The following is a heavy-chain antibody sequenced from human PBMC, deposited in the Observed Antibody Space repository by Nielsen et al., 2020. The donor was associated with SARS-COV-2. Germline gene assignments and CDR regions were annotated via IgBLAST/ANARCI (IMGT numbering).Heavy chain of an antibody. CDR2: IYSGGST. J-gene: IGHJ3*02. CDR1: GFTVSSNY. D-gene: IGHD4-11*01. V-gene: IGHV3-53*01. Sequence: LSLTCAASGFTVSSNYMSWVRQAPGKGLEWVSVIYSGGSTYYADSVKGRFTISRDNSKNTLYLQMNSLRAEDTAVYYCARGWATVDAFDIWGQGTMVTVSS. CDR3: ARGWATVDAFDI.